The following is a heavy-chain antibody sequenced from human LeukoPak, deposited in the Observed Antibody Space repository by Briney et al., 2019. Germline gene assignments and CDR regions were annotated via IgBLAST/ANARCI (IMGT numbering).Heavy chain of an antibody. D-gene: IGHD3-10*01. J-gene: IGHJ3*02. CDR3: ASHRANYYGSGSSNAFDI. CDR1: GGTFSSYA. V-gene: IGHV1-69*06. CDR2: IIPIFGTA. Sequence: SVKVSCKASGGTFSSYAISWVRQAPGQGLEWMGGIIPIFGTANYAQKFQGRVTITADKSTSTAYMELSSLGSEDTAVYYCASHRANYYGSGSSNAFDIWGQGTMVTVSS.